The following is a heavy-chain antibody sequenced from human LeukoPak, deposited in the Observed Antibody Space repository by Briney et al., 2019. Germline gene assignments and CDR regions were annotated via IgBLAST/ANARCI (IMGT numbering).Heavy chain of an antibody. CDR3: ARLSSTAPVTYFDY. D-gene: IGHD4-17*01. CDR2: ISYDESNK. V-gene: IGHV3-30-3*01. Sequence: GGSLRLSCAASEFTFSSYAMHWVRQAPGKGLEWVAVISYDESNKYYADSVKGRFTISRDNSKNTLYLQMNSLRAEDTAVYYCARLSSTAPVTYFDYWGQGTLVTVSS. CDR1: EFTFSSYA. J-gene: IGHJ4*02.